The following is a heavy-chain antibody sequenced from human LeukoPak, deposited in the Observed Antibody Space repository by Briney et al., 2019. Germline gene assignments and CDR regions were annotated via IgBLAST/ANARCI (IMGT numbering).Heavy chain of an antibody. CDR2: NGNT. D-gene: IGHD6-19*01. Sequence: ASVKVSCKASGYTFTSHTIAWVRQAPGQGLEWLGYNGNTNYAQKVQGRVTMTTDTSTGTAYMELRSLRSGDTAVYYCARTSVAVPDAFDIWGQGTMVTVSS. V-gene: IGHV1-18*01. J-gene: IGHJ3*02. CDR3: ARTSVAVPDAFDI. CDR1: GYTFTSHT.